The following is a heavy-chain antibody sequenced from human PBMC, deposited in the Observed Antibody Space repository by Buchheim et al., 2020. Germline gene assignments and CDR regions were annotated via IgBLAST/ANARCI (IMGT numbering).Heavy chain of an antibody. D-gene: IGHD2-2*01. CDR3: AKDLGDIVVVPAAQTAYYYYGMDV. CDR1: GFTFSSYG. J-gene: IGHJ6*02. Sequence: QVQLVESGGGVVQPGRSLRLSCAASGFTFSSYGMHWVRQAPGKGLEWVAFIRYDGSNKYYADSVKGRFTISRDNSKKTLYLQMNSLRAEDTAVYYCAKDLGDIVVVPAAQTAYYYYGMDVWGQGTT. V-gene: IGHV3-30*02. CDR2: IRYDGSNK.